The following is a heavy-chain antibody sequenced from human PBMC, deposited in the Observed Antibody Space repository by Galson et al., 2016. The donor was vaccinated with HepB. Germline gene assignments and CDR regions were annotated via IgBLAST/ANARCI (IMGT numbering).Heavy chain of an antibody. CDR1: GGSISRSAYY. D-gene: IGHD3-3*01. Sequence: SETLSLTCTVSGGSISRSAYYWGWIRQPPGKGLEWIGYIYYTGSTNYNPSLKSRVTISVDTSKNQFSLKLSLVTAADTAVYYCARGVYDFWSGYPDPWGQGTLVTVSS. J-gene: IGHJ5*02. V-gene: IGHV4-61*05. CDR2: IYYTGST. CDR3: ARGVYDFWSGYPDP.